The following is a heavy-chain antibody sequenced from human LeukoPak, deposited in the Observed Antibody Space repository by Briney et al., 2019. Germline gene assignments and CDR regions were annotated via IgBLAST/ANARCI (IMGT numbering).Heavy chain of an antibody. CDR3: AKAIYYGAYYFDY. V-gene: IGHV3-30*02. CDR2: IRYDGSNK. Sequence: GGSLRLSCAASGFTFSSYGMHWVRQAPGKGLEWVPFIRYDGSNKYYADSVKGRFTISRDNSKNTLYLQMNSLRAEDTAVYYCAKAIYYGAYYFDYWCQGTLVTVSS. CDR1: GFTFSSYG. D-gene: IGHD3-22*01. J-gene: IGHJ4*01.